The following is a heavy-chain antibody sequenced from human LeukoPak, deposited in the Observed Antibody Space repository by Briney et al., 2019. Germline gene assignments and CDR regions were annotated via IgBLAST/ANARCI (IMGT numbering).Heavy chain of an antibody. CDR1: GFTFSSYA. CDR3: ARVRWELLWDY. Sequence: GGSLRLSCAASGFTFSSYAMHWVRQAPGKGLEWVAVISYDGSNKYYADSVKGRFTISGDNAKNSLYLQMNSLRAEDTAVYYCARVRWELLWDYWGQGTLVTVSS. CDR2: ISYDGSNK. D-gene: IGHD1-26*01. J-gene: IGHJ4*02. V-gene: IGHV3-30-3*01.